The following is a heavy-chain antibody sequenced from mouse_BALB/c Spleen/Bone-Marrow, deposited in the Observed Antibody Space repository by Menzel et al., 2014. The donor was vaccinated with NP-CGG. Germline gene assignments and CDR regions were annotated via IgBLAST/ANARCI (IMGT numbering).Heavy chain of an antibody. CDR2: IDPYYGGT. V-gene: IGHV1-39*01. CDR3: TRDDPPYWYFDV. J-gene: IGHJ1*01. D-gene: IGHD2-3*01. CDR1: GYSFTAYN. Sequence: VQLQQSGPELEKPGASVKISCKASGYSFTAYNMNWVKQSNGKSLEWIGSIDPYYGGTSYNQKFKGKATLTVDKSSSIAYMQLKNLTSEDSAVYYCTRDDPPYWYFDVWGAGTTVTVSS.